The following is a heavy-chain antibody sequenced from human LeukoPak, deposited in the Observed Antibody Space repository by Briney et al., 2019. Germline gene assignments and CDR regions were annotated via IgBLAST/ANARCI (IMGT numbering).Heavy chain of an antibody. J-gene: IGHJ4*02. CDR1: GFTFSSYA. CDR3: AKPSSYGYYVRVPFDY. CDR2: ISGSGGST. D-gene: IGHD3-10*02. V-gene: IGHV3-23*01. Sequence: GGSLRLSCAASGFTFSSYAMSWVRQAPGKGLEWVSAISGSGGSTYYADSVKGRFTISRDNSKNTLYLQMNSLRAEDTAVYYCAKPSSYGYYVRVPFDYWSQGTLVTVSS.